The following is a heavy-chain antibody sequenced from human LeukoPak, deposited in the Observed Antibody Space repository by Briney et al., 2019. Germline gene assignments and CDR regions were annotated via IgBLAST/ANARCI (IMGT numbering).Heavy chain of an antibody. J-gene: IGHJ6*03. Sequence: ASVKVSCKASGYTFTGYYMNWVRQAPGQGLEWMGWINPNSSGTDYAQKFPGRVTMTRDTSISTTYMELSRLRSDDTAVHYCARDENGSTSFYYMDVWGKGTTVTVSS. CDR2: INPNSSGT. V-gene: IGHV1-2*02. CDR3: ARDENGSTSFYYMDV. D-gene: IGHD2-2*01. CDR1: GYTFTGYY.